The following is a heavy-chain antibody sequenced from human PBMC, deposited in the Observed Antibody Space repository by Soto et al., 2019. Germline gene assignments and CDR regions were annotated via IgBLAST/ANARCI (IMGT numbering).Heavy chain of an antibody. V-gene: IGHV3-7*01. CDR1: GFTFSSYW. Sequence: GGSLRLSCAASGFTFSSYWMSWVRQAPGKGLEWVANIKQDGSEKYYVDFVKGRFTISRDNAKNSLYLQMNSLRAEDTAVYYCASSLITGSNDAFDIWGQGTMVTVSS. D-gene: IGHD1-20*01. J-gene: IGHJ3*02. CDR3: ASSLITGSNDAFDI. CDR2: IKQDGSEK.